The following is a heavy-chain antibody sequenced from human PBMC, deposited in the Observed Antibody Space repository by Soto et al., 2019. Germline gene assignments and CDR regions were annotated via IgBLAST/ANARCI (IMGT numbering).Heavy chain of an antibody. V-gene: IGHV4-30-2*01. CDR2: ISRSGST. CDR3: ARAVAPYLGTWFDP. J-gene: IGHJ5*02. CDR1: GGSITSGNSYS. D-gene: IGHD3-16*01. Sequence: SETLSLTCTVSGGSITSGNSYSWSWIRQPPGKGLEWIGSISRSGSTSYNPSLKGRVTMSVDKSKNQFSLNLSSVTAADMAAYYCARAVAPYLGTWFDPWGQGTLVTVSS.